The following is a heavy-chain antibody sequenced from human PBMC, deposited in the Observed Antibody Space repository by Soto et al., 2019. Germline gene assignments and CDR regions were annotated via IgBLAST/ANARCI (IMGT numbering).Heavy chain of an antibody. CDR1: GGSISSGDYY. CDR2: IYYSGST. J-gene: IGHJ4*02. V-gene: IGHV4-30-4*01. Sequence: SETLSLTCTVSGGSISSGDYYWSWIRQPPGKGLEWIGYIYYSGSTYYNPSLKSRVTISVGTSKNQFSLKLSSVTAADTAVYYCARARYDYVWGSYPFDYWGQGTLVTVSS. CDR3: ARARYDYVWGSYPFDY. D-gene: IGHD3-16*01.